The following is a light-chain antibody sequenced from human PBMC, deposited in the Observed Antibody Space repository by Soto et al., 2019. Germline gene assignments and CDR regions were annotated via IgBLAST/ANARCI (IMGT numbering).Light chain of an antibody. Sequence: QSVLTQPPSVSGAPGQRVTVSCTGSSSNIGAGYDVHWYQQLPGTAPKLLIYGHTNRPSGVPDRFSGSKSGTSASLAITGLRVEDEDDYYCQCCDNRPSGPVVFGGGTKLTVL. CDR1: SSNIGAGYD. J-gene: IGLJ2*01. V-gene: IGLV1-40*01. CDR3: QCCDNRPSGPVV. CDR2: GHT.